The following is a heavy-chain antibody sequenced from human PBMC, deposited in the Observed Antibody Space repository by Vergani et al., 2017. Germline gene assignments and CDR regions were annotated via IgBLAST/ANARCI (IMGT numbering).Heavy chain of an antibody. CDR2: FDPEDGET. D-gene: IGHD6-19*01. CDR3: ARGNLPIAVAGIGLQTWDYYGMDV. Sequence: QVQLVQSGAEVKKPGASVKVSCKVSGYTLTELSMHWVRQAPGKGLEWMGGFDPEDGETIYAQKFQGRVTMTEDTSTDTAYMELSSLRSEDTAVYYCARGNLPIAVAGIGLQTWDYYGMDVWGQGTTVTVSS. J-gene: IGHJ6*02. CDR1: GYTLTELS. V-gene: IGHV1-24*01.